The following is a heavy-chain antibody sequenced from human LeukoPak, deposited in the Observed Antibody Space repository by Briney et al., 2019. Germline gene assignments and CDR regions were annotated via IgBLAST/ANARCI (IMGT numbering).Heavy chain of an antibody. CDR3: ARVKVGARGIFDY. CDR2: IYSGGST. D-gene: IGHD1-26*01. CDR1: GFTVSSNY. J-gene: IGHJ4*02. Sequence: GGSLRLSCAASGFTVSSNYMSWVRQAPGKGLEWVSVIYSGGSTYYADSVKGRFTISRDNSKNTLYLQMNSLRAEDTAVYYCARVKVGARGIFDYWGQGTLVTVSS. V-gene: IGHV3-53*01.